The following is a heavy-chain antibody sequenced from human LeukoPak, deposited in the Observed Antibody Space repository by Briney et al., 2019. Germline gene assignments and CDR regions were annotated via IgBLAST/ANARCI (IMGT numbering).Heavy chain of an antibody. J-gene: IGHJ6*03. CDR3: ARVEATTGRNYHYYYMDV. Sequence: PGRSLRLSCGASGFYFSSYSMNWVRHAPGQGLERVSSINSGSTYMYYADSVKGRFTISRDNAKNSLHLQMDSLRAEDTAVYFCARVEATTGRNYHYYYMDVWGKGTTVTVSS. V-gene: IGHV3-21*01. CDR1: GFYFSSYS. CDR2: INSGSTYM. D-gene: IGHD1-1*01.